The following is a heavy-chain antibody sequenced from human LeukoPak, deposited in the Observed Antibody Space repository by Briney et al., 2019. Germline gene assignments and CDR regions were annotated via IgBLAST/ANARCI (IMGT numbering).Heavy chain of an antibody. V-gene: IGHV3-23*01. J-gene: IGHJ4*02. CDR1: GFTFSSYA. Sequence: GGSLRLSCAASGFTFSSYAMSWVRQAPGKGLEWVSSVSESGGGTYYAASVKGRFTISRDNSKNTLYLQMNSLRAEDTAVYYCAKGSTSWLYVDYWGQGTLVTVSS. CDR3: AKGSTSWLYVDY. D-gene: IGHD6-13*01. CDR2: VSESGGGT.